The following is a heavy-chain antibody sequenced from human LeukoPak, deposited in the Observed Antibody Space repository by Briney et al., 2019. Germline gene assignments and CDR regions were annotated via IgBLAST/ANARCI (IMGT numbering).Heavy chain of an antibody. J-gene: IGHJ4*02. CDR2: MNPNSGNT. CDR1: GYTFTSYD. V-gene: IGHV1-8*03. D-gene: IGHD3-22*01. Sequence: ASVKASCKASGYTFTSYDINWVRQATGQGLEWMGWMNPNSGNTGYAQKFQGRVTITRNTSISTAYMELSSLRSEDTAVYYCARGNYLRYYDSSGYSPWYSDYWGQGTLVTVSS. CDR3: ARGNYLRYYDSSGYSPWYSDY.